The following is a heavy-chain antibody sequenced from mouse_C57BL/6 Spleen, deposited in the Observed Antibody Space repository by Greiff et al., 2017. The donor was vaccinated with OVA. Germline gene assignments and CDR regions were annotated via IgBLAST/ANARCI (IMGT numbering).Heavy chain of an antibody. CDR3: ARGALRQGAMDY. V-gene: IGHV1-81*01. Sequence: QVQLQQSGAELARPGASVKLSCKASGYTFTSYGISWVKQRTGQGLEWIGEIYPRSGNTYYNEKFKGKATLTADKSSSTAYMELRSLTSEDSAVCCCARGALRQGAMDYWGQGTSVTVSS. J-gene: IGHJ4*01. D-gene: IGHD1-2*01. CDR1: GYTFTSYG. CDR2: IYPRSGNT.